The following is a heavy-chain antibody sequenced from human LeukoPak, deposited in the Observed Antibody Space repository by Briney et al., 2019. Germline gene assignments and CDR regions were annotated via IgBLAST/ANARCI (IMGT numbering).Heavy chain of an antibody. V-gene: IGHV1-46*01. Sequence: GASVTVSCKASGYTFTSYYVHWVRQAPGQGLEWMGVLNPSGGTTSIAQKFQGRVTMTRDMSTSTVYMELSSLRSEDTAVYYCARDRAKEGFDSWGQGTLVTVSS. CDR1: GYTFTSYY. CDR2: LNPSGGTT. J-gene: IGHJ4*02. CDR3: ARDRAKEGFDS. D-gene: IGHD3-10*01.